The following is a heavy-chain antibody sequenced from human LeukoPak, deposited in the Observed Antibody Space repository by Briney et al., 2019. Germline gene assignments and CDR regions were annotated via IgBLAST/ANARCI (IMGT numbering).Heavy chain of an antibody. Sequence: GGSLRLSCAASGFTFSDYYMSWIRQAPGKGLEWVSYVSSSGSTIYYADSVKGRFTISRDNAKNSLYLQMNSLRAEDTALYYCAKSMKVYYYDSSGYYYYYGMDVWGQGTTVTVSS. CDR1: GFTFSDYY. J-gene: IGHJ6*02. CDR2: VSSSGSTI. CDR3: AKSMKVYYYDSSGYYYYYGMDV. V-gene: IGHV3-11*01. D-gene: IGHD3-22*01.